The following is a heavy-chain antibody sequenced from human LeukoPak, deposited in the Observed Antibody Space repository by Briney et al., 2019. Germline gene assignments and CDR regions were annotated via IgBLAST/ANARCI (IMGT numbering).Heavy chain of an antibody. V-gene: IGHV1-24*01. CDR1: GYTVTELS. CDR2: FDPEDGET. Sequence: ASVKVSCKVSGYTVTELSMHWVRQAPGKGLEWMGGFDPEDGETIYAQKFQGRVTMTEDTSTDTAYMELSSLRSEDTAVYYCAKRGSGWYGRRGRNIDAFDIWGQGTMVTVSS. CDR3: AKRGSGWYGRRGRNIDAFDI. D-gene: IGHD6-19*01. J-gene: IGHJ3*02.